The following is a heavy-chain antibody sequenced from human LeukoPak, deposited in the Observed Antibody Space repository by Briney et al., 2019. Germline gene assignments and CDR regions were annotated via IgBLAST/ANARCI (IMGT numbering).Heavy chain of an antibody. Sequence: SETLSLTCTVSGGSISSYYWSWIRQPPGKGLEWIGYIYYSGSTYYNPSLKSRVTISVDTSKNQISLKLSSVTAADTAVYYCARGNLYSSSWYEVYYYGMDVWGQGTTVTVSS. D-gene: IGHD6-13*01. CDR1: GGSISSYY. J-gene: IGHJ6*02. CDR2: IYYSGST. V-gene: IGHV4-59*12. CDR3: ARGNLYSSSWYEVYYYGMDV.